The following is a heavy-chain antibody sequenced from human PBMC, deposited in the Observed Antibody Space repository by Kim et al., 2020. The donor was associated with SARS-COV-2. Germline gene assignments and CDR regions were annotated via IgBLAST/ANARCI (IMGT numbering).Heavy chain of an antibody. J-gene: IGHJ4*02. CDR2: IKQDGSEK. Sequence: GGSLRLSCAASGFTFSTYWMTWVRQAPGKGLAWVASIKQDGSEKYPVDSVKGRFTISRDNAQNSLYLQMNGLRADDTAVYYCTRGTVGGTREPDYWGQGTLVSVSS. D-gene: IGHD6-13*01. V-gene: IGHV3-7*01. CDR1: GFTFSTYW. CDR3: TRGTVGGTREPDY.